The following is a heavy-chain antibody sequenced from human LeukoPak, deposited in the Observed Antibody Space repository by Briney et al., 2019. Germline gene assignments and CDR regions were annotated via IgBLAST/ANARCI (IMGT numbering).Heavy chain of an antibody. J-gene: IGHJ4*02. D-gene: IGHD3-22*01. CDR3: AKGDRAGYYFFDY. CDR2: ISYDGSNK. V-gene: IGHV3-30*04. CDR1: GFTFSSYA. Sequence: PGGSLRLSCAASGFTFSSYAMHWVRQAPGKGLEWVAVISYDGSNKYYADSVKGRFTISRDNSKNTLYLQMNSLRAEDTAVYYCAKGDRAGYYFFDYWGQGTLVTVSS.